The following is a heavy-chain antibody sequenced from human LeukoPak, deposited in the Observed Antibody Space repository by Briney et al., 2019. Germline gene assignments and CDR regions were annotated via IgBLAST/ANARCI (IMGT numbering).Heavy chain of an antibody. CDR1: GYTFTGYY. V-gene: IGHV1-2*04. Sequence: GSVNVSCKASGYTFTGYYMHWVRQAPGQGLEWMGWINPNSGGTNYAQKFQGWATMTRETSISTAYMELSRLRSDDTAVYYCARGHYYGSGSYAEYKWFDPWGQGTLVTVSS. D-gene: IGHD3-10*01. CDR3: ARGHYYGSGSYAEYKWFDP. J-gene: IGHJ5*02. CDR2: INPNSGGT.